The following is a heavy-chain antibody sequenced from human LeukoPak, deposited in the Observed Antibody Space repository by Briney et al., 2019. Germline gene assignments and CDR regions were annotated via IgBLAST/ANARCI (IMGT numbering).Heavy chain of an antibody. J-gene: IGHJ4*02. CDR1: GFRFSSYG. V-gene: IGHV3-30*18. Sequence: GGSLRLSCAASGFRFSSYGMHWVRQAPGKGLEWVAVISYDESNKFYEDSVKGRFTISRDNSKNTLYLQMNSLRAEDTAVYYCAKDRNTYYYGSGSQDYWGQGTLVTVSS. CDR3: AKDRNTYYYGSGSQDY. D-gene: IGHD3-10*01. CDR2: ISYDESNK.